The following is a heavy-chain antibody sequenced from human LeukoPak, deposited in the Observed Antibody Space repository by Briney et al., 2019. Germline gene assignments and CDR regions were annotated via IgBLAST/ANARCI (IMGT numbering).Heavy chain of an antibody. Sequence: PGGSLRLSCAASGFTFSSYWMSWVRQAPGKGLEWVAVIWYDGSNKYYADSVKGRFTISRDNSKNTLYLQMNSLRAEDTAVYYCARDFGVAAAGPKTNPSLILDYWGQGTLVTVSS. CDR3: ARDFGVAAAGPKTNPSLILDY. J-gene: IGHJ4*02. V-gene: IGHV3-33*08. D-gene: IGHD6-13*01. CDR1: GFTFSSYW. CDR2: IWYDGSNK.